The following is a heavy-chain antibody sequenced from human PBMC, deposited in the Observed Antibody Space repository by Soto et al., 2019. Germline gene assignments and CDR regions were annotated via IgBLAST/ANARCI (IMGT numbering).Heavy chain of an antibody. Sequence: GSLRLSCAASGFTFSSYAMHWVRQAPGKGLEWVAVISYDGSNKYYADSVKGRFTISRDNSKNTLYLQMNSLRAEDTAVYYCVRSPDPGYSSGWYLGYWGQGTLVTVSS. CDR1: GFTFSSYA. CDR3: VRSPDPGYSSGWYLGY. D-gene: IGHD6-19*01. CDR2: ISYDGSNK. J-gene: IGHJ4*02. V-gene: IGHV3-30-3*01.